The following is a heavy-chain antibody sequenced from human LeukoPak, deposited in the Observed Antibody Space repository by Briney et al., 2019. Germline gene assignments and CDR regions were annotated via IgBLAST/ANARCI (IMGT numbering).Heavy chain of an antibody. J-gene: IGHJ4*02. CDR2: IYYSGST. D-gene: IGHD4-23*01. V-gene: IGHV4-61*08. CDR1: GDSISSRGYY. Sequence: PSETLSLTCSVSGDSISSRGYYWSWIRQPPGKGLEWIGYIYYSGSTNYNPSLKSRVTISVDTSKNQFSLKLSSVTAADTAVYYCARIEDYGGNSVNYWGQGTLVTVSS. CDR3: ARIEDYGGNSVNY.